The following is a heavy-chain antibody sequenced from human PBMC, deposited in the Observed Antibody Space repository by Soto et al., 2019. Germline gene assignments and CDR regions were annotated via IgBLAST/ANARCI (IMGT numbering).Heavy chain of an antibody. D-gene: IGHD2-21*02. Sequence: EVQLVESGGGLVKPGGSLRLSCAASGFTFSSYTMHWVRQAPGKGLEWVSSITSTSTYIYYTDSLKGRFTISRDNSKNLLYLQMDSLGPGDTAIYDCARDGARDRGDKGFDYWGQGTVVTVSS. V-gene: IGHV3-21*01. J-gene: IGHJ4*02. CDR1: GFTFSSYT. CDR2: ITSTSTYI. CDR3: ARDGARDRGDKGFDY.